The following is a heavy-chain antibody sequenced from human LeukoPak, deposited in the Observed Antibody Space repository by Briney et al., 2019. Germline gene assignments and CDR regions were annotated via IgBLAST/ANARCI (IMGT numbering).Heavy chain of an antibody. CDR3: ARSPAMVTRYFDY. CDR2: FDPEDGET. J-gene: IGHJ4*02. D-gene: IGHD5-18*01. V-gene: IGHV1-24*01. Sequence: ASVKVSCKVSGYTLTELPMHWVRQAPGKGLEWMGGFDPEDGETIYAQKSQGRVTMTEDTSTDTAYMELSSLRSEDTAVYYCARSPAMVTRYFDYWGQGTLVTVSS. CDR1: GYTLTELP.